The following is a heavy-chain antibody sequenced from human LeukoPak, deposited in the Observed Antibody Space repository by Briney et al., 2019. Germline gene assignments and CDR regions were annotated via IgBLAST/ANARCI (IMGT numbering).Heavy chain of an antibody. CDR1: GFTFSDYY. CDR2: ISSSGSTI. CDR3: ARDLTTVTPPAKPDY. J-gene: IGHJ4*02. Sequence: GGSLRLSCAASGFTFSDYYMSWIRQAPGKGLEWVSYISSSGSTIYYADSVKGRFTISRDNAKNSLYLQMNSLRAEDTAVYYCARDLTTVTPPAKPDYWGQGTLVTVSS. D-gene: IGHD4-17*01. V-gene: IGHV3-11*04.